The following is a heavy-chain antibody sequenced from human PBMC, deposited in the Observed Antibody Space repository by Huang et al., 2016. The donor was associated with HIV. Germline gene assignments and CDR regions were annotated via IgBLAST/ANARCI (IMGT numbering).Heavy chain of an antibody. CDR2: IKSDGSST. J-gene: IGHJ4*02. CDR3: ARDPRIQSWLNFFDY. D-gene: IGHD3-22*01. Sequence: EVQLVESGGGLVQPGGSLRLSCAASGLSISSYWMHWVRQAPGKGLVWVSRIKSDGSSTSYADSVKGRFTISRDNAKNTLYLQMNSLRAEDTAVYYCARDPRIQSWLNFFDYWGQGTLVSVSS. V-gene: IGHV3-74*01. CDR1: GLSISSYW.